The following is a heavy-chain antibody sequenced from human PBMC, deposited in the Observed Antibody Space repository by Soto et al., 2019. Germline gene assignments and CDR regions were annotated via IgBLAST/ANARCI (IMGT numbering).Heavy chain of an antibody. CDR1: GFTFSSYA. CDR3: AKTLGFITMVRGVTNYYGMDV. Sequence: PGGSLRLSCAASGFTFSSYAMSWVRQAPGKGLEWVSAISGSGGSTYYADSVKGRFTISRDNSKNTLYLQMNSLRAEDTAVYYCAKTLGFITMVRGVTNYYGMDVWGQGTTVTVSS. V-gene: IGHV3-23*01. D-gene: IGHD3-10*01. CDR2: ISGSGGST. J-gene: IGHJ6*02.